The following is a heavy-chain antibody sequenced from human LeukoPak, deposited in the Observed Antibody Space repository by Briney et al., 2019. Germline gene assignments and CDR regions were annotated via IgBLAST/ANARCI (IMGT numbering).Heavy chain of an antibody. J-gene: IGHJ4*02. D-gene: IGHD5-12*01. Sequence: GGSLRLSCAASGFTVSSNYMSWVRQAPGKGLEWVSVIYSGGSTYYADSVKGRFTISRDNSKNTLYLQMNSLRAEDTAVYYCAREMRGYSGSNPDYWGQGTLVTVSS. V-gene: IGHV3-53*01. CDR3: AREMRGYSGSNPDY. CDR1: GFTVSSNY. CDR2: IYSGGST.